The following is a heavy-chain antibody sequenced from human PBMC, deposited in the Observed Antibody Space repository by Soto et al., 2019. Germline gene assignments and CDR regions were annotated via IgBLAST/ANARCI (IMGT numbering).Heavy chain of an antibody. CDR2: MYYSGST. Sequence: QVQLQESGPGLVKPSQTLSLTCTVSGGSISSDDCCWIRLPPGQGLEWIGYMYYSGSTNSNPSLKSRVTRPVDTSKNPCSTKMSSVTAADTAVYYCARPHGGSSGWDNWFAPWGQGTLVTVSS. CDR3: ARPHGGSSGWDNWFAP. J-gene: IGHJ5*02. V-gene: IGHV4-59*01. CDR1: GGSISSDD. D-gene: IGHD6-25*01.